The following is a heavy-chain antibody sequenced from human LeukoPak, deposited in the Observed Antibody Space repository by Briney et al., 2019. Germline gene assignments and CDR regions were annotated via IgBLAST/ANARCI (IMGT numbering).Heavy chain of an antibody. CDR1: GDSISSYY. CDR2: IYYSGST. Sequence: SETLSLTCTVSGDSISSYYWSWIRQPPGKGLEWIGYIYYSGSTNYNPSLKSRVTISVDTSKNQFSLKLSSVTAADTAVYYCARTRYYDSSSGFDYWGQGTLVTVSS. D-gene: IGHD3-22*01. J-gene: IGHJ4*02. V-gene: IGHV4-59*08. CDR3: ARTRYYDSSSGFDY.